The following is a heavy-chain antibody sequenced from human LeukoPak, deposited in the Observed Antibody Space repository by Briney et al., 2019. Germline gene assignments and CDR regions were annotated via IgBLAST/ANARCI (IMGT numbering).Heavy chain of an antibody. CDR2: IYDNGDA. Sequence: GGSLRLSCAASGFTVSSNYMSWVRQAPGKGLEWVSVIYDNGDAYSADSVKGRFTISRHNSKNTLYLPMNSLRPEDTAMYYCAGGSRRDGYDYWGQGTLVTVSS. V-gene: IGHV3-53*04. CDR3: AGGSRRDGYDY. CDR1: GFTVSSNY. J-gene: IGHJ4*02. D-gene: IGHD5-24*01.